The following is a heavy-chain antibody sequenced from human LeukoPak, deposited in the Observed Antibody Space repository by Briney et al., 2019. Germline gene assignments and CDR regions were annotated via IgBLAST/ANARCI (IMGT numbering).Heavy chain of an antibody. CDR2: IRYDGSDK. D-gene: IGHD5-18*01. CDR3: ARGLVNTALDY. J-gene: IGHJ4*02. Sequence: GGSLRLSCAASGFTFSSYGMHWVRQAPGKGLEWVAFIRYDGSDKYYADSVKGRFAISRDSSKNTVYLQMNSLRDEDTAVYYCARGLVNTALDYWGQGTLVTVSS. CDR1: GFTFSSYG. V-gene: IGHV3-30*02.